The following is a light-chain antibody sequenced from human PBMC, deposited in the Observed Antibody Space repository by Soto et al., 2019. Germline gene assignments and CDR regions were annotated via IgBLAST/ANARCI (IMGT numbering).Light chain of an antibody. CDR1: QSVSSN. J-gene: IGKJ1*01. V-gene: IGKV3-15*01. Sequence: EIVMTQSPATLSVSPGERAILSCRASQSVSSNLAWYQQKPGQGPRLLIYGASTRATGIPARFSGSGSGTDFTLTISSLQSEDFAVYYCQQYNIWPRAFGQGTKVDIK. CDR3: QQYNIWPRA. CDR2: GAS.